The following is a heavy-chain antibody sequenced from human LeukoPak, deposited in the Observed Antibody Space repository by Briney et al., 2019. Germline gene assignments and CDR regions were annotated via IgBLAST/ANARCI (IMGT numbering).Heavy chain of an antibody. V-gene: IGHV4-39*07. Sequence: SETLSLTCSVSGGSISTGGSFYWGWIRQPPGKGLEWIGSVYYSGYTYYNPSLKSRVTISVDTSKNQFSLKLSSVTAADTAVYYCARGRVAVAGKAWDYWGQGTLVTVSS. CDR2: VYYSGYT. D-gene: IGHD6-19*01. J-gene: IGHJ4*02. CDR3: ARGRVAVAGKAWDY. CDR1: GGSISTGGSFY.